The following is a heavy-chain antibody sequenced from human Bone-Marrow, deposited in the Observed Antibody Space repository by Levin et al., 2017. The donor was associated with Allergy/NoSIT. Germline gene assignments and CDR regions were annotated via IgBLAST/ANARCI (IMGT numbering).Heavy chain of an antibody. CDR2: ISYSGIT. CDR3: ARIRVEVPIVDYFDH. CDR1: GGSISSHY. J-gene: IGHJ4*02. V-gene: IGHV4-59*08. D-gene: IGHD2-15*01. Sequence: SETLSLTTVSGGSISSHYWSWVRQPPGKGLEYIGYISYSGITNYNPSLKSRLTISKDTSTNQFSLHLTSVTAADTTVYFCARIRVEVPIVDYFDHWGQGTLITVSS.